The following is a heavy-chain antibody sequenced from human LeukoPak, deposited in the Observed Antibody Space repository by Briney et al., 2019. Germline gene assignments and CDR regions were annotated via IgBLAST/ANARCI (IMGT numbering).Heavy chain of an antibody. CDR1: GFTLSSNW. Sequence: PGGSLRLSCAASGFTLSSNWMSWVRQAPGKGLEWVSYISSRSSTIYYADSVKGRFTISRDNATNSLYLQMNSLRAEDTAVYYRARGAGSGRNHFDYWGQGTLVTVSS. CDR3: ARGAGSGRNHFDY. D-gene: IGHD6-19*01. V-gene: IGHV3-48*01. CDR2: ISSRSSTI. J-gene: IGHJ4*02.